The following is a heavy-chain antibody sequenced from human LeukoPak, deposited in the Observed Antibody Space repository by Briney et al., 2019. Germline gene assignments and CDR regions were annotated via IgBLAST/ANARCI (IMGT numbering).Heavy chain of an antibody. CDR2: INHSGST. V-gene: IGHV4-34*01. CDR1: GGSFSGYY. CDR3: ARGRGVYCSGGSCYAGALDY. D-gene: IGHD2-15*01. J-gene: IGHJ4*02. Sequence: SETLSLTCAVYGGSFSGYYWSWIRQLPGKGLEWIGEINHSGSTNYNPSLKSRVTISVDTSKNQFSLKLSSVTAADTAVYYCARGRGVYCSGGSCYAGALDYWGQGTLVTVSS.